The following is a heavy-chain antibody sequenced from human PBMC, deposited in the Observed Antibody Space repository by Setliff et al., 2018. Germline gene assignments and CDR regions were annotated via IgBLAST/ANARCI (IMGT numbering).Heavy chain of an antibody. V-gene: IGHV5-51*01. Sequence: LGESLKISCKGPGYSFSNFWIGWVRQMPGKGLEWMGIIYPGDSHTRYSPSFQGQVTMSADKSINTAYLQWSNLKASDTAIYYCARRRVSGWPSNYWYFDLWGRGTLVTVSS. CDR2: IYPGDSHT. J-gene: IGHJ2*01. CDR1: GYSFSNFW. CDR3: ARRRVSGWPSNYWYFDL. D-gene: IGHD6-19*01.